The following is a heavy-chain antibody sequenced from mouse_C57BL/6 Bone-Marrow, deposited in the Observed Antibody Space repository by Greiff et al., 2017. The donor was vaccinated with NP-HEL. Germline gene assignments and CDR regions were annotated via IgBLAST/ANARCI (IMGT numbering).Heavy chain of an antibody. D-gene: IGHD2-4*01. CDR1: GYAFSSSW. V-gene: IGHV1-82*01. CDR3: AREGYDYDESYAMDY. J-gene: IGHJ4*01. Sequence: LMESGPELVKPGASVKISCKASGYAFSSSWMNWVKQRPGKGLEWIGRIYPGDGDTNYNGKFKGKATLTADKSSSTAYMQLSSLTSEDSAVYFCAREGYDYDESYAMDYWGQGTSVTVSS. CDR2: IYPGDGDT.